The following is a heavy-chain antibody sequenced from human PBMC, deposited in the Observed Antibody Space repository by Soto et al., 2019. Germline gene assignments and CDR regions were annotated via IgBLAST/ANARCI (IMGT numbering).Heavy chain of an antibody. CDR2: ISGSSSST. CDR1: GFTFSKNA. J-gene: IGHJ4*02. CDR3: ATTPHGSGSYYGAY. Sequence: QTGESLRLSCAASGFTFSKNAMTWVRQAPGKGLEWVSAISGSSSSTYSADSVKGRFTISRDNSKNTLYLQMNSLRAEDTAIYYCATTPHGSGSYYGAYWGQGTLVTVSS. D-gene: IGHD3-10*01. V-gene: IGHV3-23*01.